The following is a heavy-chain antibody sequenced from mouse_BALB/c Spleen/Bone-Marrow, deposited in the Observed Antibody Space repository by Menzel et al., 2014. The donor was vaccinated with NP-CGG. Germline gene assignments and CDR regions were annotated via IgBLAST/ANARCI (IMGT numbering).Heavy chain of an antibody. CDR3: ERGEYDGADYYAMDY. CDR1: GYSFTSYY. CDR2: IFPGSGNT. V-gene: IGHV1-66*01. D-gene: IGHD2-12*01. J-gene: IGHJ4*01. Sequence: QVQLQQSGPELVKPGASVKISCKAPGYSFTSYYIHWVKQRPGQGLEWIGWIFPGSGNTKYNEKFKGKATLTADTSSSTAYMQHSSLSSEDSAVYFYERGEYDGADYYAMDYWGQGTSVTVSS.